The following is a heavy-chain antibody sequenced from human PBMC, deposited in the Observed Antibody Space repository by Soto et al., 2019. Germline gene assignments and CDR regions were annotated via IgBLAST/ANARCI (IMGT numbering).Heavy chain of an antibody. CDR1: GGSFSGYN. CDR3: AKKYYDILTGYYNFFDY. V-gene: IGHV4-34*01. D-gene: IGHD3-9*01. CDR2: INHSGST. Sequence: SETLSLTCAVYGGSFSGYNWSWIRQPPGKGLEWIGEINHSGSTNYNPSLKSRVIISVDTSKNQFSLKLTSVTAADTAVYYCAKKYYDILTGYYNFFDYWGQGIVVT. J-gene: IGHJ4*02.